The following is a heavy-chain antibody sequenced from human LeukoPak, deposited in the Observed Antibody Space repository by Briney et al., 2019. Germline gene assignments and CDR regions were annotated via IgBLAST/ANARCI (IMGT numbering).Heavy chain of an antibody. Sequence: RASVKVSFKASGYTFTGYYMHWVRQAPGQGLEWMGWISPKSGDTNYAQSFQGRVAMTRDTSIGTAYMEVSRLTSDDTAVYYCARDGNFDFWGQGTLVTVSS. V-gene: IGHV1-2*02. CDR2: ISPKSGDT. J-gene: IGHJ5*01. CDR3: ARDGNFDF. CDR1: GYTFTGYY. D-gene: IGHD1-26*01.